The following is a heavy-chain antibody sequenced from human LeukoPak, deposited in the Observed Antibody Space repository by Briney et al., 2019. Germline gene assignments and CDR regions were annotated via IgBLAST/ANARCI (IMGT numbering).Heavy chain of an antibody. CDR3: AKDQGRRYYMDV. CDR1: GFTFSSYW. V-gene: IGHV3-7*01. Sequence: GSLRLSCAASGFTFSSYWMSWVRQAPGKGLEWVANIKQDGSEKYYVDSVKGRFTISRDNAKNSLYLQMNSLRAEDTAVYYCAKDQGRRYYMDVWGKGTTVTISS. J-gene: IGHJ6*03. CDR2: IKQDGSEK.